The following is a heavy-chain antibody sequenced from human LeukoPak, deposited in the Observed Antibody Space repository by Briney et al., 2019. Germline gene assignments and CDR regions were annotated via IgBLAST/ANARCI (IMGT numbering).Heavy chain of an antibody. CDR1: GFTFSTYA. V-gene: IGHV3-23*01. CDR2: ISGSGSRT. CDR3: AKDSYYDSRGIDY. J-gene: IGHJ4*02. Sequence: PGGSLRLSCAASGFTFSTYAMNWVRQAPGKGLEWVSLISGSGSRTHYADSVKGRFTISRDNSKNTLYLQMNSLRAEDTAVYYCAKDSYYDSRGIDYWGQGTLVTVSS. D-gene: IGHD3-22*01.